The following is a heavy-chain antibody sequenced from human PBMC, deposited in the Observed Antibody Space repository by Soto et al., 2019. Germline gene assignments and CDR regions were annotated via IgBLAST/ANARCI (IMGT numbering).Heavy chain of an antibody. D-gene: IGHD6-13*01. CDR3: AKDQGYSTSYYGYVDL. J-gene: IGHJ2*01. V-gene: IGHV3-9*01. Sequence: DVQLVESGGGLVQHGRSLRLSCAASGFTFDDYAMHWVRQPPGKGLEWVSGITWNSGIIGYADSVKGRFTISRDNAKNSLYLQMNSLRPEDTALYYCAKDQGYSTSYYGYVDLWGRGTLVTVSS. CDR2: ITWNSGII. CDR1: GFTFDDYA.